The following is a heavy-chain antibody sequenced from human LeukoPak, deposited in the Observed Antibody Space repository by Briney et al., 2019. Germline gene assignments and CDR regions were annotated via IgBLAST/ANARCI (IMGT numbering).Heavy chain of an antibody. CDR1: GGTFSSYA. D-gene: IGHD4-17*01. J-gene: IGHJ4*02. CDR3: ARTPGTYGDYDPDY. V-gene: IGHV1-69*05. CDR2: IIPIFGTA. Sequence: APVKVSCKASGGTFSSYAISWVRQAPGQGLEWMGGIIPIFGTANYAQKFQGRVTITTDESTSTAYMELSSLRSEDTAVYYCARTPGTYGDYDPDYWGQGTLVTVSS.